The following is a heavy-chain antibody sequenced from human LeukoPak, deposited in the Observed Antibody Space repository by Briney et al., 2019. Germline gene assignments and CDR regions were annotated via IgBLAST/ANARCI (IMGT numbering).Heavy chain of an antibody. J-gene: IGHJ4*02. Sequence: PGGSLRLSCAASGFTFSSYGMHWVRQAPAKGLEWVAVIWYDGSNKYYADSVKGRFTISRDNSKNTLYLQMNSLRAEDTAVYYCARGGVQLWLSFDYWGQGTLVTVSS. CDR3: ARGGVQLWLSFDY. CDR1: GFTFSSYG. D-gene: IGHD5-18*01. V-gene: IGHV3-30*19. CDR2: IWYDGSNK.